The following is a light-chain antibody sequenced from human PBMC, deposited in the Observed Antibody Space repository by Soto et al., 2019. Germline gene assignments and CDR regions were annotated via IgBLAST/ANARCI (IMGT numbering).Light chain of an antibody. CDR3: CSYAGSYTDV. J-gene: IGLJ1*01. V-gene: IGLV2-11*01. Sequence: QSALTQPRSVSGSPGQSVTISCTGTSSDVGGYNYVSWYQQHPGKAPKLMIYDVNLRPSGVPDRFSGSKSGNTASLTISGLQTEDEADYYCCSYAGSYTDVFATGTKVTVL. CDR2: DVN. CDR1: SSDVGGYNY.